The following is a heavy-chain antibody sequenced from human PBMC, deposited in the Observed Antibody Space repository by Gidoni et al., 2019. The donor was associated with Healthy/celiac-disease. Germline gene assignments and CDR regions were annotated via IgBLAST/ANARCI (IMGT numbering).Heavy chain of an antibody. D-gene: IGHD6-13*01. V-gene: IGHV4-34*01. CDR2: INHSGST. CDR1: GGSFSGYY. CDR3: ARGGAAAGVKYILSKNWFDP. Sequence: QVQLQQWGAGLLKPSETLSLTGAVYGGSFSGYYWSWIRQPPGKGLEWIGEINHSGSTNYNPSLKSRVTISVDTSKNQFSLKLSSVTAADTAVYYCARGGAAAGVKYILSKNWFDPWGQGTLVTVSS. J-gene: IGHJ5*02.